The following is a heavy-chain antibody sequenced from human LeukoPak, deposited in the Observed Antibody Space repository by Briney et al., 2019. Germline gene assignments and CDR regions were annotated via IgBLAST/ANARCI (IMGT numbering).Heavy chain of an antibody. V-gene: IGHV3-48*03. Sequence: PGGSLRLSCAASGFTFKDYEMNWVRQAPGKGLEWVSYISSSGNTIYYADSVKGRFTISRDNAKNSLYLQMNSRRGEDTAAYYCARGGRLWAHFDYWGQGTLVTVSS. J-gene: IGHJ4*02. CDR2: ISSSGNTI. D-gene: IGHD5-18*01. CDR1: GFTFKDYE. CDR3: ARGGRLWAHFDY.